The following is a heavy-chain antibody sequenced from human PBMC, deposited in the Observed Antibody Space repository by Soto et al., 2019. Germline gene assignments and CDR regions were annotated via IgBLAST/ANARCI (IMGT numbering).Heavy chain of an antibody. Sequence: SETLSLTCTVSGDSISTYYWRWIRQSPGKGLEWIGFIYYGGSTNYNPSLKSRVTISVDTPKNQFPLKLSSVTAEDTAVYYCAKNWNWGSLVHWGQGTLVTVS. CDR1: GDSISTYY. J-gene: IGHJ4*02. D-gene: IGHD7-27*01. CDR3: AKNWNWGSLVH. CDR2: IYYGGST. V-gene: IGHV4-59*08.